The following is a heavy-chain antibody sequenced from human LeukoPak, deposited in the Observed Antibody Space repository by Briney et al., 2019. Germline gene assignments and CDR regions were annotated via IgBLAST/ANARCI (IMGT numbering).Heavy chain of an antibody. CDR2: INPNSGGT. CDR1: GYTFTGYY. Sequence: ASVKVSCKASGYTFTGYYMHWVRQAPGQGLEWMGWINPNSGGTNYAQKFQGWVTMTRDTSISTAYMELSRLRSDDTAVYYCARDLPTARLQYYDILTGYVGGGDYWGQGTLVTVSS. D-gene: IGHD3-9*01. J-gene: IGHJ4*02. V-gene: IGHV1-2*04. CDR3: ARDLPTARLQYYDILTGYVGGGDY.